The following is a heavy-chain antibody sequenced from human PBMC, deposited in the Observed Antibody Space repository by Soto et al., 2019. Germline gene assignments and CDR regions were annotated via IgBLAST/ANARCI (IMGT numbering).Heavy chain of an antibody. CDR3: AKWRYCGGGTCYSAH. Sequence: EVQLLESGGGLVQPGGSLRLSCAASGFTFGTYAMSWVRQAPGKGLEWVSAISGSGGTTYYADSVKGRFTISRDNSKNSLYLQMNSLRSEDAAVYYCAKWRYCGGGTCYSAHWGQGTLVTVSS. CDR2: ISGSGGTT. CDR1: GFTFGTYA. D-gene: IGHD2-15*01. J-gene: IGHJ4*02. V-gene: IGHV3-23*01.